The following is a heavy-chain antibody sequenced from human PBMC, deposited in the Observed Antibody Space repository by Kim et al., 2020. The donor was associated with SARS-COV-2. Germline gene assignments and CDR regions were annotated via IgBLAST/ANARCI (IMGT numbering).Heavy chain of an antibody. CDR3: ARHPDFWSGYHIAN. Sequence: SETLSLTCTVSGGSISTSSYYWGWIRQPPGKGLEWIGTVFYSGVTHYNPSPQSRVTTSMDTTQNSFSLKLSSGTAADTAIYFCARHPDFWSGYHIANWG. V-gene: IGHV4-39*01. CDR1: GGSISTSSYY. CDR2: VFYSGVT. D-gene: IGHD3-3*01. J-gene: IGHJ1*01.